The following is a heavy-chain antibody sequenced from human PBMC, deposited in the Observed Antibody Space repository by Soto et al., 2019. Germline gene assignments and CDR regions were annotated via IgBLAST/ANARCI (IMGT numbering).Heavy chain of an antibody. CDR2: IYYSGST. Sequence: PSETLSLTCTVSGGSISSGGYYWSWIRQHPGKGLKWIGYIYYSGSTYYNPSLKSRVTISVDTSKNQFSLKLSSVTAADTAVYYCARYPGGKTGGYCSGGSCYPNNWFDPWGQGTLVTVSS. J-gene: IGHJ5*02. D-gene: IGHD2-15*01. V-gene: IGHV4-31*03. CDR3: ARYPGGKTGGYCSGGSCYPNNWFDP. CDR1: GGSISSGGYY.